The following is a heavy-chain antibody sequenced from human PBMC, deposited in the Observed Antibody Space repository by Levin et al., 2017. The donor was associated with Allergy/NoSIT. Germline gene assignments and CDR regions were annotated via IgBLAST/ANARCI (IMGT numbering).Heavy chain of an antibody. J-gene: IGHJ2*01. CDR1: GGSFSGYY. CDR3: AREPLTMILVVKNWYFDL. CDR2: ISHSGST. Sequence: SETLSLTCAVYGGSFSGYYWSWIRQPPGKGLEWIGEISHSGSTNYNPSLKSRVTISADTSKNQFSLKLSSVTAADTAVYYCAREPLTMILVVKNWYFDLWGRGTLVTVSS. V-gene: IGHV4-34*01. D-gene: IGHD3-22*01.